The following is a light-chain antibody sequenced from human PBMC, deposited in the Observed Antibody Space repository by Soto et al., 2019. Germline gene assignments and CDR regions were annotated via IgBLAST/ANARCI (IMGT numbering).Light chain of an antibody. CDR1: SSDIGSNNY. J-gene: IGLJ3*02. CDR2: EVS. V-gene: IGLV2-14*01. CDR3: SSYTTTTRV. Sequence: QSALTQPASVSGSPGQSITISCTGTSSDIGSNNYVSWFQQRPGKAPTLIIYEVSNRPSGVSTHFSGSKSGNTASLTISGLLPEDEAEYYCSSYTTTTRVFSGGTKLTVL.